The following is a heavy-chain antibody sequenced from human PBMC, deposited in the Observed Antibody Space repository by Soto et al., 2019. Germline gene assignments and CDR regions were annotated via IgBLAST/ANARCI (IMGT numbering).Heavy chain of an antibody. V-gene: IGHV4-39*01. CDR1: GGSISSSSYY. CDR3: ARHPSDFWFDP. D-gene: IGHD2-21*02. CDR2: IYYSGST. J-gene: IGHJ5*02. Sequence: SETLSLTCTVSGGSISSSSYYWGWIRQPPGKGLEWIGSIYYSGSTYYNPSLKSRVTISVDTSKNQFSLKLSSVTAADMAVYYCARHPSDFWFDPSGQGTLVTVSS.